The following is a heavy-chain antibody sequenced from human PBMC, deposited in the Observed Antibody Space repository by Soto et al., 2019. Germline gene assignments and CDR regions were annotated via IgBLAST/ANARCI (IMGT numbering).Heavy chain of an antibody. CDR1: GYTFASYA. Sequence: QVQLVQSGAEVKKPGASVQVSCTASGYTFASYAISWMRQAPGQGLEWMGWISAYNGNTNYAQKLQGRVTMTTDTYTSTAYMELSSLRSDDTAVYYCARDPPPPDYWGQGTLVTVSS. CDR2: ISAYNGNT. CDR3: ARDPPPPDY. J-gene: IGHJ4*02. V-gene: IGHV1-18*01.